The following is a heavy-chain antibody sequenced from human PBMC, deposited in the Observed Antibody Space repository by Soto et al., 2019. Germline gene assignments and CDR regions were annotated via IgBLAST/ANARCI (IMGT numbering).Heavy chain of an antibody. CDR3: ARGYCISTSCYEEDYYYGMDV. CDR2: INAGNGNT. D-gene: IGHD2-2*01. V-gene: IGHV1-3*05. CDR1: GYTFTSYA. Sequence: QVQLVQSGAEEKKPGASVKVSCKASGYTFTSYAMHWVRQAPGQRLEWMGWINAGNGNTKYSQKFQGRVTITRDTSASTAYMELSSLRSEDTAVYYCARGYCISTSCYEEDYYYGMDVWGQGTTFTVSS. J-gene: IGHJ6*02.